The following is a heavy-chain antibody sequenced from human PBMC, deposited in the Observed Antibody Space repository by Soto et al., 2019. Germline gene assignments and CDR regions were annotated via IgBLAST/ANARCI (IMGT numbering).Heavy chain of an antibody. D-gene: IGHD3-16*01. CDR3: ARDLGKKGMGLVDY. CDR1: GGTFSSYT. Sequence: QVQLVQSGAEVKKPGSSVKVSCKASGGTFSSYTISWVRQASGQGLEWMGRIIPILGIANYAQKFQGRVTITADKSTSTAYMELSSLRSEDTAVYYCARDLGKKGMGLVDYWRQGTLVTVSS. V-gene: IGHV1-69*08. CDR2: IIPILGIA. J-gene: IGHJ4*01.